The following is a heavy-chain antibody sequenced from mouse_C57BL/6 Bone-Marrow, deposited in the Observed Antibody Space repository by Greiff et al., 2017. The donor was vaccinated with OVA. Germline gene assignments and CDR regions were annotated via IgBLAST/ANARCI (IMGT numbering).Heavy chain of an antibody. CDR3: ARDGSPYFDY. D-gene: IGHD1-1*01. CDR1: GYAFSSSW. V-gene: IGHV1-82*01. J-gene: IGHJ2*01. Sequence: QVQLQQSGPELVKPGASVKISCKASGYAFSSSWMNWVKQRPGKGLEWIGRIYPGDGDTNYNGKFKGKATLTADKSSSTAYMQLSRLTSEDSAVYFCARDGSPYFDYWGQGTTLTVSS. CDR2: IYPGDGDT.